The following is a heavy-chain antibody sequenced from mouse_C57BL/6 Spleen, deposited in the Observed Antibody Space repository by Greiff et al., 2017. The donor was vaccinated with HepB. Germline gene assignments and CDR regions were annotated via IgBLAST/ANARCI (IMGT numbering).Heavy chain of an antibody. CDR3: ARHGPTTVGEAPMDY. CDR2: ISNGGGST. D-gene: IGHD1-1*01. V-gene: IGHV5-12*01. Sequence: EVQRVESGGGLVQPGGSLKLSCAASGFTFSDYYMYWVRQTPEKRLEWVAYISNGGGSTYYPDTVKGRFTISRDNAKNTLYLQMSRLKSEDTAMYYCARHGPTTVGEAPMDYWGQGTSVTVSS. J-gene: IGHJ4*01. CDR1: GFTFSDYY.